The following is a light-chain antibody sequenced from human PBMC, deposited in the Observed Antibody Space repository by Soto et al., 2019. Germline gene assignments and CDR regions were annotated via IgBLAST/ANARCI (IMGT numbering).Light chain of an antibody. V-gene: IGLV2-8*01. Sequence: QSALTQPPSASGSPGQSVTISCTGTSSDVGAYNYVSWYQQHPGKAPKLMIYEVTKRPSGVPDRFSGSKSGNTASLTVSGLQAEDEADYYGSSYVGSYNFYVFGTGTKVTVL. J-gene: IGLJ1*01. CDR3: SSYVGSYNFYV. CDR2: EVT. CDR1: SSDVGAYNY.